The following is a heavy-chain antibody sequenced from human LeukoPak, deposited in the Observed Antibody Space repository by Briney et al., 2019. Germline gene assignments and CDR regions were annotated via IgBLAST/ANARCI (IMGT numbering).Heavy chain of an antibody. CDR2: IYHSGST. CDR1: GFTFSSYA. Sequence: PGGSLRLSCAASGFTFSSYAMSWIRQPPGKGLEWIGEIYHSGSTNYNPSLKSRVTISVDTSKNQFSLKLSSVTAADTAVYYCARPRRGYSYKFADAFDLWGQGTMVTVSS. D-gene: IGHD5-18*01. V-gene: IGHV4-34*01. J-gene: IGHJ3*01. CDR3: ARPRRGYSYKFADAFDL.